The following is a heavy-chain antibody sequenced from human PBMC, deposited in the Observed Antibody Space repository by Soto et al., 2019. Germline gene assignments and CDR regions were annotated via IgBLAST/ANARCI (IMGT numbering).Heavy chain of an antibody. D-gene: IGHD6-13*01. CDR2: IIPILGIA. CDR3: YIASNAAAGAYLYGMDV. Sequence: QVQLVQSGAEVKKPGSSVKVSCKASGGTFSSYTISWVRQAPGQGLEWMGRIIPILGIANYAQKFQGRDTITADKSTSTACTERSGLRSADTTVYYSYIASNAAAGAYLYGMDVWGQGTMVAVSS. V-gene: IGHV1-69*02. J-gene: IGHJ6*02. CDR1: GGTFSSYT.